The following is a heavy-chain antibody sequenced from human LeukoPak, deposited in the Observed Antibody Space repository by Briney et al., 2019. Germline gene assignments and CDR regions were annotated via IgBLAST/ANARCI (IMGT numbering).Heavy chain of an antibody. J-gene: IGHJ3*02. V-gene: IGHV4-31*03. CDR2: IYHSGTT. CDR1: GDSISSAFYY. D-gene: IGHD4-23*01. Sequence: PSETLSLTCTVSGDSISSAFYYWSWICQHPGKGLEWIGYIYHSGTTYYDPSLKTRVTMSLDTSRNQFSLKVYSVTAADTAVYYCARNLGAVVTPGWAYDIWGQGTMVTVSS. CDR3: ARNLGAVVTPGWAYDI.